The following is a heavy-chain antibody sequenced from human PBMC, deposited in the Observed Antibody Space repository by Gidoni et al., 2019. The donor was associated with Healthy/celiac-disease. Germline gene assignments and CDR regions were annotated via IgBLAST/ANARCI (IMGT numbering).Heavy chain of an antibody. D-gene: IGHD3-10*01. V-gene: IGHV1-69*08. J-gene: IGHJ4*02. CDR3: ARERITMVRGNFDY. Sequence: QVQLVPSRAEVRKHGSSVKVSCKASAGTFSGSTISWVRQAPGQGLEWMGRIIPILGIANYAQKFQGRVTITADKSTRTAYMELSSLRSEDTAVYYCARERITMVRGNFDYWGQGTLVTVSS. CDR1: AGTFSGST. CDR2: IIPILGIA.